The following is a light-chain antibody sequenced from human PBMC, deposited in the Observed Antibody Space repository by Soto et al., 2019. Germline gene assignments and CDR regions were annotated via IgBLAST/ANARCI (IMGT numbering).Light chain of an antibody. CDR3: QHYDNLPRYT. CDR1: QDISNS. CDR2: EAS. Sequence: DIQMTQSPSSLSTSVGERVTITCQARQDISNSLNWYQQKPGKAPNLLIYEASKLQTGVPPRFSGGGSGTHFTFTISNLQPEDIATYYCQHYDNLPRYTFGLGTRLEI. J-gene: IGKJ5*01. V-gene: IGKV1-33*01.